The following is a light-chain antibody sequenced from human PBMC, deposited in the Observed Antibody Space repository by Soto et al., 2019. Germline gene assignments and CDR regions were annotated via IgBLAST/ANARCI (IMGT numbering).Light chain of an antibody. Sequence: EIVLTQSPATLSLSPGERATLSCRASQTISSSLAWYQQKPGQAPRLLSYDASNRATDIPARFTGSRSGTDFTLTISSLEPEDFAVYYCQQRSNWPPTFGQGTKLEI. CDR3: QQRSNWPPT. V-gene: IGKV3-11*01. CDR2: DAS. J-gene: IGKJ2*01. CDR1: QTISSS.